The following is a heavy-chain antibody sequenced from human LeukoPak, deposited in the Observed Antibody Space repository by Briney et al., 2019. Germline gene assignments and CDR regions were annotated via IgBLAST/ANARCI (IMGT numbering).Heavy chain of an antibody. Sequence: PSETLSLTCTVSGGSISSYYWSWIRQPPGKGLEWIGYIYYSGSTNYNPSLKSRVTISVDTSKNQFSLKLSSVTAADTAVYYCMRHSSGWDYFDYWGQGTLVTVSS. CDR3: MRHSSGWDYFDY. J-gene: IGHJ4*02. CDR2: IYYSGST. D-gene: IGHD6-19*01. V-gene: IGHV4-59*01. CDR1: GGSISSYY.